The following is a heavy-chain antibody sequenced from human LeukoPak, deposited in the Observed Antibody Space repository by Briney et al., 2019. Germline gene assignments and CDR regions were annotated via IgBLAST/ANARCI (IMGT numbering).Heavy chain of an antibody. CDR3: AREYYGSGSGFDY. CDR1: GFTFSSYS. Sequence: PGGSLRLSCAASGFTFSSYSMNWVRQAPGKGLEWVSSISSSSSYIYYADSVKGRFTISRDNAKNSLYLQMNSLRAEDTAVYYCAREYYGSGSGFDYWCQGTLVTVSS. V-gene: IGHV3-21*01. CDR2: ISSSSSYI. D-gene: IGHD3-10*01. J-gene: IGHJ4*02.